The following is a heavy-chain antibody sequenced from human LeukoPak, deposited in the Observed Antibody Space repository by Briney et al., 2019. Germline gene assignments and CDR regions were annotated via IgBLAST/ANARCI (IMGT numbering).Heavy chain of an antibody. D-gene: IGHD2-21*02. CDR1: GFTVSSNY. Sequence: GGSLRLSCAASGFTVSSNYMSWVRQAPGKGLEWVSGINWNGGSTGYADSVKGRFTISRDNAKNSLYLQMNSLRAEDTALYYCARGRGDGGYYYYMDVWGKGTTVTVSS. V-gene: IGHV3-20*04. CDR2: INWNGGST. CDR3: ARGRGDGGYYYYMDV. J-gene: IGHJ6*03.